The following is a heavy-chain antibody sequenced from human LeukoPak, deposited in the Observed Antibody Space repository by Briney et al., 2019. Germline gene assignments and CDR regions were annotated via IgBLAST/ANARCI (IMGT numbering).Heavy chain of an antibody. CDR3: ARGLYDFWSGANDAFDI. V-gene: IGHV4-61*02. J-gene: IGHJ3*02. Sequence: SETLSLTCTVSGGSISSGSYYWSWIRQPAGKGLEWIGRIYTSGSTNYNPSLKSRVTISVDTSKNQFSLKLSSVTAADTAVYYCARGLYDFWSGANDAFDIWGQGTMVTVSS. CDR2: IYTSGST. D-gene: IGHD3-3*01. CDR1: GGSISSGSYY.